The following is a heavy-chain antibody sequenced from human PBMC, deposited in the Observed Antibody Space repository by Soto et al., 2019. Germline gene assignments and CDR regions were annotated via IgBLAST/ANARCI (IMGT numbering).Heavy chain of an antibody. Sequence: EVQLVESGGGLVQPGRSLRLSCAAIGFTFEDHAMHWIRQVPGKGLEWVAGINWNSGITGYADSVKGRFTISRDNANNSLHLEMNSLKSEDTASYYCAKGRGALTVVSNWFDPWGQGTLVTVSS. D-gene: IGHD3-22*01. CDR2: INWNSGIT. CDR3: AKGRGALTVVSNWFDP. CDR1: GFTFEDHA. V-gene: IGHV3-9*01. J-gene: IGHJ5*02.